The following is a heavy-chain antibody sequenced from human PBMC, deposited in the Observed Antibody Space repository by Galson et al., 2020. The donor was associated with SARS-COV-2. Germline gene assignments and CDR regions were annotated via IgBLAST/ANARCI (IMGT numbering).Heavy chain of an antibody. V-gene: IGHV4-59*08. D-gene: IGHD3-3*01. CDR3: ARHHPSRITIFGVVIIEYFDY. Sequence: SETLSLTCTVSGGSISSYYWSWIRQPPGKGLEWIGYIYYSGSTNYNPSLKSRVTISVDTSKNQFSLKLSSVTAADTAVYYCARHHPSRITIFGVVIIEYFDYWGQGTLVTVSS. J-gene: IGHJ4*02. CDR1: GGSISSYY. CDR2: IYYSGST.